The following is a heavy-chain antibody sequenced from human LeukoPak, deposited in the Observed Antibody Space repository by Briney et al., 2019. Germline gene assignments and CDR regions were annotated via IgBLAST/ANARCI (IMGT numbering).Heavy chain of an antibody. CDR1: GGTFSSYA. CDR2: IIPIFGTA. V-gene: IGHV1-69*05. CDR3: AGATPRGYDFWSGPGDYFDY. J-gene: IGHJ4*02. Sequence: ASVKVSCKASGGTFSSYAISWVRQAPGQGLEWMGGIIPIFGTANYAQKFQGRVTITTDESTSTAYMELSSLRSEDTAVYYCAGATPRGYDFWSGPGDYFDYWGQGTLVTVSS. D-gene: IGHD3-3*01.